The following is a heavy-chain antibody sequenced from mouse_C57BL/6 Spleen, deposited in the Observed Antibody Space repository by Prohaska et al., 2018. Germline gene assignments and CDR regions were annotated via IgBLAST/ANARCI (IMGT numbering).Heavy chain of an antibody. CDR3: TGPGSSLGD. CDR2: IRLKSDNYAT. CDR1: GFTFSNYW. V-gene: IGHV6-3*01. Sequence: EVKLEESGGGLVQPGGSMKLSCVASGFTFSNYWMNWVRQSPEKGLEWVDQIRLKSDNYATHYAESVKGRFTISRDDSKSSVYLQMNNLRAEDTGMYYCTGPGSSLGDWGQGTTLTVSS. J-gene: IGHJ2*01. D-gene: IGHD1-1*01.